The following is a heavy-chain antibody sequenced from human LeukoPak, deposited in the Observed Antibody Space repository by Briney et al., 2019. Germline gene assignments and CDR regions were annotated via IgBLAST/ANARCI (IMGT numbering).Heavy chain of an antibody. J-gene: IGHJ4*02. Sequence: SQTLSLTCAISGDSVSSNSGTWNWIRQSPSRGLEWLGRTYYRSKWSNDYAISMKSRITISPDTSKNQFSLQLNSVTPEDTAVYYCARVSSGVFVLWGQGTLVTVSS. V-gene: IGHV6-1*01. CDR2: TYYRSKWSN. CDR1: GDSVSSNSGT. D-gene: IGHD3-10*01. CDR3: ARVSSGVFVL.